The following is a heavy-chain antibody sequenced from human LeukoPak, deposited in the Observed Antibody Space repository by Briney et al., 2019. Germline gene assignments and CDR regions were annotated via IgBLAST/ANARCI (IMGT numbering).Heavy chain of an antibody. J-gene: IGHJ4*02. V-gene: IGHV4-59*01. CDR3: ARVSRGNSVGGDY. CDR2: IYYSGST. D-gene: IGHD4-23*01. CDR1: GGSISTYL. Sequence: PSETLSLTCLLSGGSISTYLWSWIRQPPAKGLEWIGYIYYSGSTNYNPSLKSRVTISLDTSKNQFSLKLSSVTAADTAMYYCARVSRGNSVGGDYWGQGTLVTVSP.